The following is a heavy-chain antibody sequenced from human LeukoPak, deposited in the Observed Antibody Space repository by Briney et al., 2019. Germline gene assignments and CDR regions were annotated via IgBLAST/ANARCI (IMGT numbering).Heavy chain of an antibody. Sequence: SETLSLTCTVSGDSISSGDFYWSWIRQPAGKGLERIGRIYTSGTTNYNPSLRSRVTISVDTSKNQFSLKLSSVTAADTAVYYCARGPYYYDSSGAFDIWGQGTMVTVSS. D-gene: IGHD3-22*01. CDR2: IYTSGTT. V-gene: IGHV4-61*02. CDR1: GDSISSGDFY. CDR3: ARGPYYYDSSGAFDI. J-gene: IGHJ3*02.